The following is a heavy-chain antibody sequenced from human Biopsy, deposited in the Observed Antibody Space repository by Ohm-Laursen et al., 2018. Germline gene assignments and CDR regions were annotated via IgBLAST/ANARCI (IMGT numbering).Heavy chain of an antibody. V-gene: IGHV1-8*01. CDR1: GYTFTSYD. D-gene: IGHD3-10*01. CDR3: ARGSFWFGGNYYYYGMDV. Sequence: ASVKVSCKASGYTFTSYDINWVRQATGQGLEWMGWMNPNSGNTDYAQRFQGRVTMTRNTSISTAYMELNSLRSEDTAVYYCARGSFWFGGNYYYYGMDVWGQGTTVTVSS. J-gene: IGHJ6*02. CDR2: MNPNSGNT.